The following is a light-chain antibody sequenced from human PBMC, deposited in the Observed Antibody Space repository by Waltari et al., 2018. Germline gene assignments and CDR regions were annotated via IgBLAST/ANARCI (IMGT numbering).Light chain of an antibody. CDR3: QQFDNLPLT. CDR2: GAS. J-gene: IGKJ4*01. CDR1: QTINSN. V-gene: IGKV3-15*01. Sequence: EIVLTQSPATLSVSPGERATLSCRASQTINSNLAWYQQQPGQAPRLLIYGASTRAIGIPARFSGSGSGTEFTLTITSLQSEDFATYYCQQFDNLPLTFGGGTKVEIK.